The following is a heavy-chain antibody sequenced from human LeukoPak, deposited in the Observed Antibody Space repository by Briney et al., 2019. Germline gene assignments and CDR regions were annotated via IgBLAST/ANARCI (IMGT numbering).Heavy chain of an antibody. CDR1: GFTFSSYG. Sequence: AGGSLRLSCAASGFTFSSYGMHWVRQAPGKGLEWVAVIWYDGSNKYYADSVKGRFTISRDNSKNTLYLQMNSLRAEDTAVYYCAKTTSRWLPRPLLDYWGQGTLVTVSS. J-gene: IGHJ4*02. D-gene: IGHD5-24*01. CDR2: IWYDGSNK. V-gene: IGHV3-33*06. CDR3: AKTTSRWLPRPLLDY.